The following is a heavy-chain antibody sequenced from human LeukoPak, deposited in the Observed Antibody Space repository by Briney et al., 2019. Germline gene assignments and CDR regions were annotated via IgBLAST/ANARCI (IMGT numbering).Heavy chain of an antibody. CDR3: AKDVVRYSSGWYYFDY. Sequence: PGGSLRLSCAASGFTFSSYAMSWVRQAPGKELEWVSAISGSGGSTYYADSVKGRFTISRDNSKNTLYLQMNSLRAEDTAVYYCAKDVVRYSSGWYYFDYWGQGTLVTVSS. CDR2: ISGSGGST. D-gene: IGHD6-19*01. V-gene: IGHV3-23*01. CDR1: GFTFSSYA. J-gene: IGHJ4*02.